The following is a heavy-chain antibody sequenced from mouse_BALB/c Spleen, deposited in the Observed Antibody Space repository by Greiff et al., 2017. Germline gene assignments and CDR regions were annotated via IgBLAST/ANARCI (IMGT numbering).Heavy chain of an antibody. CDR2: ISNGGGST. D-gene: IGHD2-1*01. V-gene: IGHV5-12-2*01. CDR3: ARCYYGHWAMDY. Sequence: EVKLVESGGGLVQPGGSLKLSCAASGFTFSSYIMSWVRPTPEKRLEWVAYISNGGGSTYYPDTVKGRFTISRDNAKNTLYLQMSSLKSEDTAMYDCARCYYGHWAMDYGGQGTSVTVSA. CDR1: GFTFSSYI. J-gene: IGHJ4*01.